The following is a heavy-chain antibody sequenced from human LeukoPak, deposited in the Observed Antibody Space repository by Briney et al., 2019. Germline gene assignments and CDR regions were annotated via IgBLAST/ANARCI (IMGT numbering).Heavy chain of an antibody. V-gene: IGHV3-33*01. D-gene: IGHD4-23*01. CDR3: ARASYGGNGVVGS. CDR2: IWCDGSNK. J-gene: IGHJ4*02. CDR1: GFTFSIYG. Sequence: GGSLRLSCAASGFTFSIYGMHWVRQAPGKGLEWVAVIWCDGSNKYYADSVKGRFTISRDNSKNTLYLQMNSLRAEDTAVYYCARASYGGNGVVGSWGQGTLVTVSS.